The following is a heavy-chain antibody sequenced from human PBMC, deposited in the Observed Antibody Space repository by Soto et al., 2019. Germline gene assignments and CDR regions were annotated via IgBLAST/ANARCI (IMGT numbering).Heavy chain of an antibody. CDR3: AKDIGRSSGRRKCSGGSCPEY. J-gene: IGHJ4*02. V-gene: IGHV3-23*01. D-gene: IGHD2-15*01. Sequence: PGGSLRLSCAASGFTFSSYAMSWVRQAPGKGLEWVSAISGSGGSTYYADSVKGRFTISRDNSKNTLYLQMNSLRAEDTAVYYCAKDIGRSSGRRKCSGGSCPEYWGQGTLVTVSS. CDR2: ISGSGGST. CDR1: GFTFSSYA.